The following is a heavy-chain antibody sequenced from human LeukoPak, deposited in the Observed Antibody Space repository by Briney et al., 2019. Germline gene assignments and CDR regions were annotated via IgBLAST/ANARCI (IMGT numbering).Heavy chain of an antibody. V-gene: IGHV3-23*01. D-gene: IGHD1-7*01. CDR2: ISGSGGST. CDR3: VRGVGVSRFNYLDP. Sequence: GGSLRLSCAASGFTFSSYAMSWVRQAPGKGLEWVSAISGSGGSTYYADSVKGRFTISRDNSKNTLYLHMNSLRDDDTAVYYCVRGVGVSRFNYLDPWGQGTLVIVSS. CDR1: GFTFSSYA. J-gene: IGHJ5*02.